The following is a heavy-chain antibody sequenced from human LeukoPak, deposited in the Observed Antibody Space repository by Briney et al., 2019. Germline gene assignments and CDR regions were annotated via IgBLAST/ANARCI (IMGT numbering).Heavy chain of an antibody. V-gene: IGHV4-39*01. Sequence: SETLSLTCTVSGGSVSSGSYYWSWIRQPPGKGLEWIGSIYYSGSTYYNPSLKSRVTISVDTSKNQFSLKLSSVTAADTAVYYCARRRVGYCSSTSCSGVDYWGQGTLVTVSS. CDR2: IYYSGST. D-gene: IGHD2-2*01. J-gene: IGHJ4*02. CDR3: ARRRVGYCSSTSCSGVDY. CDR1: GGSVSSGSYY.